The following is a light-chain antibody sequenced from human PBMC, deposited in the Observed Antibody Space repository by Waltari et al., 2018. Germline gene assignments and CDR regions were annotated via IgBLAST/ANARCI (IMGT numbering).Light chain of an antibody. V-gene: IGKV2-30*02. Sequence: DVVMTQSPLSLPVTLGRRASISCRSSQSLVHSDGNTYLNWFHQRPGQSPRRLIYKVSNRESGVPDRFSGSGSGTDFTLKISRVEAEDVGIYYCLQNTYWPFIFGQGTKLEIK. CDR1: QSLVHSDGNTY. J-gene: IGKJ2*01. CDR2: KVS. CDR3: LQNTYWPFI.